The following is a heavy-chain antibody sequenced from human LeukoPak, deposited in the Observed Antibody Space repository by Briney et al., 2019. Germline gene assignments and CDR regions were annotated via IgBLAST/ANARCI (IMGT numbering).Heavy chain of an antibody. J-gene: IGHJ4*02. D-gene: IGHD3-10*01. CDR3: AKGDSGLLWFGESALIDY. CDR2: ISYDGSNK. Sequence: GGSLRLSCAASGFTFSSYSMHWVRQAPGKGLEGVAVISYDGSNKYYADSVKGRFTISRDNSKNTLYLQMNSLRAEDTAVYYCAKGDSGLLWFGESALIDYWGQGTLVTVSS. V-gene: IGHV3-30*18. CDR1: GFTFSSYS.